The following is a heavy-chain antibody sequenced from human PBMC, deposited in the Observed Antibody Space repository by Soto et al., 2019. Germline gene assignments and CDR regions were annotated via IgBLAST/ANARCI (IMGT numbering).Heavy chain of an antibody. CDR3: AREGVAPYYYYGMDV. CDR1: GYTFARSG. CDR2: ISTYNGDT. J-gene: IGHJ6*02. V-gene: IGHV1-18*01. Sequence: ASVKVSCKASGYTFARSGISWVRQAPGQGLEWMGWISTYNGDTNYAQTFQGRVTMTTDTSTSTVHMEVRSLRSDDTAVYYCAREGVAPYYYYGMDVWGQGTPVTV. D-gene: IGHD5-12*01.